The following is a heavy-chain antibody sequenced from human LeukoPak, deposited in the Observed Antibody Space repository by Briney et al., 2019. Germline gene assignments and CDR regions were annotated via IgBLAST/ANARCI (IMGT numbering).Heavy chain of an antibody. Sequence: GSLRLSCAASGFTFSSYGMHWVRQAPGKGLEWVAVISYDGSNKYYADPVKGRFTISRDNSKNTLYLQMNSLRAEDTAVYYCAKGSSPIVSVAAQWGQGTLVTVSS. CDR3: AKGSSPIVSVAAQ. J-gene: IGHJ4*02. CDR1: GFTFSSYG. D-gene: IGHD6-6*01. CDR2: ISYDGSNK. V-gene: IGHV3-30*18.